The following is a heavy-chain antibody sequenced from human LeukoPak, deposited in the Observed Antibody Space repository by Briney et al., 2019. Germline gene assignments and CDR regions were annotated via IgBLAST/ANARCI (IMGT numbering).Heavy chain of an antibody. V-gene: IGHV1-69*04. CDR2: IIPILGIA. Sequence: SVKVSCEASGGTFSSYAISWVRQAPGQGLEWMGRIIPILGIANYAQKFQGRVTITADKSTSTAYMELSSLRSEDTAVYYCAPYSSGFGYWGQGTLVTVSS. D-gene: IGHD6-19*01. CDR3: APYSSGFGY. J-gene: IGHJ4*02. CDR1: GGTFSSYA.